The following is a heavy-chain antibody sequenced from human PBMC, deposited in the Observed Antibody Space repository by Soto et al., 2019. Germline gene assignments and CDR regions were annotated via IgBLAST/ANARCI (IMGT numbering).Heavy chain of an antibody. V-gene: IGHV4-34*01. Sequence: SETLSLTCAVYGGSFSGYYWSWIRQPPGKGLEWIGEINHSGSTNYNPSLKSRVTISVDTSKNQFSLKLSSVTAADTAVYYCARGNYYGSGSYYNQRWFDPWGQGTLVTVSS. CDR3: ARGNYYGSGSYYNQRWFDP. D-gene: IGHD3-10*01. J-gene: IGHJ5*02. CDR2: INHSGST. CDR1: GGSFSGYY.